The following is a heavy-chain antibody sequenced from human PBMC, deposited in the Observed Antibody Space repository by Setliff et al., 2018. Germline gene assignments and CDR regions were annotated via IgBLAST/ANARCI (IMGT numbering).Heavy chain of an antibody. V-gene: IGHV1-8*01. J-gene: IGHJ6*02. Sequence: VKVSCKASGYTFTSYDINWVRQATGQGLEWMGWMNPNSGNTGYAQKFQGRVTMTRNTSISTAYMELSSLRSEDTAVYYCARDGSNYYDSSGYYVLGFMDVWGQGTSVTVS. CDR2: MNPNSGNT. CDR3: ARDGSNYYDSSGYYVLGFMDV. CDR1: GYTFTSYD. D-gene: IGHD3-22*01.